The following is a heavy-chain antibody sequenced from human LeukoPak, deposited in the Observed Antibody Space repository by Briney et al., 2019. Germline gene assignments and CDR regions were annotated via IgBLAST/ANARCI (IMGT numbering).Heavy chain of an antibody. CDR2: IYSGGST. CDR1: GFTVSNNY. Sequence: PGGSLRLSCAASGFTVSNNYMSWVRQAPGKGLEWVSVIYSGGSTYYTDSVKGRFTISRDSSKHTLYLQMNSLRAEDTAVYYCAKDRYGWKGPMDVWGQGTTVTVSS. J-gene: IGHJ6*02. CDR3: AKDRYGWKGPMDV. D-gene: IGHD1-1*01. V-gene: IGHV3-53*01.